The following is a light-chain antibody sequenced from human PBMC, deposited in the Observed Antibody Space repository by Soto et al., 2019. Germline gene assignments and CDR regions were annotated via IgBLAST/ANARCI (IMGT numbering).Light chain of an antibody. Sequence: EIVMTQSPATLSVSPGERATLSCRASQSVSSNLAWYQQKPGQAPRLLIYGASTRPTGIPARFSGSGSGTEFTLPISSLQSEDFAVYYCQHYNNWPRTFGQGTTVDIK. V-gene: IGKV3-15*01. CDR2: GAS. J-gene: IGKJ1*01. CDR3: QHYNNWPRT. CDR1: QSVSSN.